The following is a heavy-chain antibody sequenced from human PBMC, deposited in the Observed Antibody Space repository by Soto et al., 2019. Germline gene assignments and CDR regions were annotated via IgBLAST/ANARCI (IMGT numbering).Heavy chain of an antibody. D-gene: IGHD1-26*01. V-gene: IGHV1-69*13. CDR3: ARAPGPSSLQDAYFDY. J-gene: IGHJ4*02. CDR2: IIPIFGTA. Sequence: SVKVSCKASGGNFSSYAIRWVRQAPGQGLEWMGGIIPIFGTANYAQKFQGRVTITADESTSTAYMELSSLRSEDTPVYYCARAPGPSSLQDAYFDYWGQGTMITV. CDR1: GGNFSSYA.